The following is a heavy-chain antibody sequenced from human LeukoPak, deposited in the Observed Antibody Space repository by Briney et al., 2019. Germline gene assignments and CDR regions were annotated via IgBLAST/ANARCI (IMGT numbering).Heavy chain of an antibody. CDR2: INPNNGGT. V-gene: IGHV1-2*02. CDR1: GYTFTGHN. J-gene: IGHJ4*02. Sequence: AASVKVSCKASGYTFTGHNMHWVRQAPGQGLEWMGWINPNNGGTNYAQRFQGRVTMTRDTSTSTAYMELNRLRSDDTAVYYCASFVYYYHSDAYMDYWGQGTLVTVSS. D-gene: IGHD3-16*01. CDR3: ASFVYYYHSDAYMDY.